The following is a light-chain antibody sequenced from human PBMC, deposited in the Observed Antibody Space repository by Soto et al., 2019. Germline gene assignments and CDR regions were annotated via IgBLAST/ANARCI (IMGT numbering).Light chain of an antibody. V-gene: IGKV3-20*01. J-gene: IGKJ2*01. Sequence: EIVLTQSPGTLSLSPGERATLSWRASQSVTSSYLAWYQQKPGQAPRLLIYGASSRATGIPDRFSGSGSGTDFTLTISRLEPEDFAVYYCQQYGGSPPYTFGQGTNLEIK. CDR2: GAS. CDR3: QQYGGSPPYT. CDR1: QSVTSSY.